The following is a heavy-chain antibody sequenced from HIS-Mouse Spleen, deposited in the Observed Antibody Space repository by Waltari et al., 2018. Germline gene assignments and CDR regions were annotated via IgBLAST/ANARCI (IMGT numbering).Heavy chain of an antibody. Sequence: EVQLVQSGAEVKKPGESLKISCKGSGYSFTSYWIGWVRQMPGKGLEWMGITYPGHYSPRYSPSFQGQVTISAAKSISTAYLQWSSLKASDTAMYYCARGIVVVAATDAFDIWGQGTMVTVSS. CDR1: GYSFTSYW. J-gene: IGHJ3*02. D-gene: IGHD2-15*01. CDR3: ARGIVVVAATDAFDI. CDR2: TYPGHYSP. V-gene: IGHV5-51*03.